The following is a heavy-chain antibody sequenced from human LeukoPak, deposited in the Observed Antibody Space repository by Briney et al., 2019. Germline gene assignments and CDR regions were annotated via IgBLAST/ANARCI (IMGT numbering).Heavy chain of an antibody. CDR2: INSEGNT. V-gene: IGHV3-23*01. D-gene: IGHD3-22*01. CDR3: AKGHGIVITTLFDY. CDR1: GLSFSNYA. Sequence: GGSLRLSCATSGLSFSNYAMNWVRQAPGKGLEWVSAINSEGNTYYADSVKGRFTISRDNSKNTVYLQMNTLRADDTAVYFCAKGHGIVITTLFDYWGQGTLVTVSS. J-gene: IGHJ4*02.